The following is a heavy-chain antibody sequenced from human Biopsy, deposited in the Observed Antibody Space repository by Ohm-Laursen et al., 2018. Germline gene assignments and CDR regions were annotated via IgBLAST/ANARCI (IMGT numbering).Heavy chain of an antibody. J-gene: IGHJ2*01. D-gene: IGHD3-22*01. CDR2: SIPLFNTA. Sequence: ASSVKVSCKASGGTFTNHAVGWVRQAPGQGLEWVGSSIPLFNTANYADKFQGRVTLTADKSTTTAYMELSSPRSEDTAIYYCARFPLGAYDDSGSYRAVEHWYFDLWGRGTLVTVSS. CDR3: ARFPLGAYDDSGSYRAVEHWYFDL. CDR1: GGTFTNHA. V-gene: IGHV1-69*06.